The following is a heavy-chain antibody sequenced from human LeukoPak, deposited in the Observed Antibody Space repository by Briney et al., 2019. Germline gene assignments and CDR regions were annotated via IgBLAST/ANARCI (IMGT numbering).Heavy chain of an antibody. V-gene: IGHV3-33*01. D-gene: IGHD4-17*01. CDR1: GFTFSSYG. Sequence: GGSLRLSCAASGFTFSSYGMHWVRQAPGKGLEWVAVIWYDGSNKYYADSVKGRFTISRDNSKNTLYLQMNSLRAEDTAVYYCARGGYGENENYFDYWGQGTLVTVSS. J-gene: IGHJ4*02. CDR3: ARGGYGENENYFDY. CDR2: IWYDGSNK.